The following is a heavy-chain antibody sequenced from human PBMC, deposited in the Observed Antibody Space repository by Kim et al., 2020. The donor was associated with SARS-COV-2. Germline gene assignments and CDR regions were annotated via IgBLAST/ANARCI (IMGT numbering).Heavy chain of an antibody. D-gene: IGHD3-10*01. J-gene: IGHJ4*02. V-gene: IGHV1-2*02. Sequence: ASVKVSCKASGYTFTGYYMHWVRQAPGQGLEWMGWINPNSGGTNYAQKFQGRVTMTRDTSISTAYMELSRLRSDDTAVYYCARETTLWFGELLNWGQGTLVTVSS. CDR3: ARETTLWFGELLN. CDR1: GYTFTGYY. CDR2: INPNSGGT.